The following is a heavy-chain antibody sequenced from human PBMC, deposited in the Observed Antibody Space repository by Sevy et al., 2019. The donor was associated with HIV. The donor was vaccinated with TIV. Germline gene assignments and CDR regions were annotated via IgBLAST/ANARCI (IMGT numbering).Heavy chain of an antibody. J-gene: IGHJ6*02. CDR1: GGSISSFY. V-gene: IGHV4-4*07. CDR2: IYTSGST. D-gene: IGHD2-15*01. CDR3: AREPCSGSSCYYFYYHTMDV. Sequence: SEILSLTCTVSGGSISSFYWSWIRQPAGKGLEWIGRIYTSGSTNYNPSLKSRVTMSVDTSKNQFSLKLSSVTAADTAVYYCAREPCSGSSCYYFYYHTMDVWGQGTTVTVSS.